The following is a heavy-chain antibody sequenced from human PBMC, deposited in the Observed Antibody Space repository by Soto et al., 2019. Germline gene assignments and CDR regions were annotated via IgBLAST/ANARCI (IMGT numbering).Heavy chain of an antibody. Sequence: VHLVQSATEVKNPGASVKVSCKTSGFPFSNFAMHWVRQAPGQRLEWMGWIDAGNGNTYYSETLQGRVTNTRDTSATTVNMELKRLRSEATAVYYCASNWFGRYDYWGQGTLVTVSS. V-gene: IGHV1-3*01. CDR1: GFPFSNFA. CDR3: ASNWFGRYDY. CDR2: IDAGNGNT. D-gene: IGHD3-10*01. J-gene: IGHJ4*02.